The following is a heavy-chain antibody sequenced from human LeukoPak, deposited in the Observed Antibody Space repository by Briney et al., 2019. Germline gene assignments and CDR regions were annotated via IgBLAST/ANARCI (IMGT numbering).Heavy chain of an antibody. D-gene: IGHD4-17*01. J-gene: IGHJ4*02. CDR1: GFTFDDYG. CDR2: INWNGGST. V-gene: IGHV3-20*04. CDR3: ARVVATVTPV. Sequence: GGSLRLSCAASGFTFDDYGMSWVRQAPGKGLEWVSGINWNGGSTGYADSVKGRFTISRDSAKNSLYLQMNSLRAEDTAVYYCARVVATVTPVWGQGTLVTVSS.